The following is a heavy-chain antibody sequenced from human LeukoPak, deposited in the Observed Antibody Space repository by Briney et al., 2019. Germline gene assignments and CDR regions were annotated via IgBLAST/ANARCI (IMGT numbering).Heavy chain of an antibody. J-gene: IGHJ5*02. V-gene: IGHV3-23*01. CDR1: GFTFSSYG. CDR3: AKSPLDSGSPAYNWFDP. CDR2: ISGSSDYT. D-gene: IGHD1-26*01. Sequence: PGGTLRLSCAASGFTFSSYGMSWVRQAPGKGLEWVSAISGSSDYTYYADSLKGRFTISRENSKNTLYLQMNSLRVEDAAVYYCAKSPLDSGSPAYNWFDPWGQGTLVTVSS.